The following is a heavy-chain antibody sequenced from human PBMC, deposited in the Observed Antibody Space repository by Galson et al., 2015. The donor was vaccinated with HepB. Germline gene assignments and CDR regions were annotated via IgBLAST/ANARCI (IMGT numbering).Heavy chain of an antibody. CDR1: GDSVSSNSAA. CDR2: TYYRSKWYN. J-gene: IGHJ5*02. V-gene: IGHV6-1*01. D-gene: IGHD3-3*01. CDR3: AREDSAYYDFWSGQNWFDP. Sequence: CAISGDSVSSNSAAWNWIRQSPSRGLEWLGRTYYRSKWYNDYAVSVKSRITINPDTSKNQFSLQLNSVTPEDTAVYYCAREDSAYYDFWSGQNWFDPWGQGTLVTVSS.